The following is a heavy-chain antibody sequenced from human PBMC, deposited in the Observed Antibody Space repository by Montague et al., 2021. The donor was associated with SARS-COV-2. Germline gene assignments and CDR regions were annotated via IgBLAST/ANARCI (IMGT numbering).Heavy chain of an antibody. CDR1: GGSISSSSYY. J-gene: IGHJ4*02. CDR2: IYYSGST. V-gene: IGHV4-39*07. D-gene: IGHD6-6*01. CDR3: ARDLNEYSSSGGFDY. Sequence: SETLSLTCTVSGGSISSSSYYWGWIRQPPGKGLEWIGSIYYSGSTYYNPSLKSRGTISVDTSKNQFSLKLSSVTAADTAVYYCARDLNEYSSSGGFDYWGQGTLVTVSS.